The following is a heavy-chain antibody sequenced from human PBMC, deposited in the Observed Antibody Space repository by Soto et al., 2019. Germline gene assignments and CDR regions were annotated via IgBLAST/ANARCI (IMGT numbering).Heavy chain of an antibody. D-gene: IGHD3-3*02. V-gene: IGHV1-2*02. CDR2: INTISGDT. CDR1: GYTFSGYY. CDR3: ARSLLNVILPLAY. Sequence: QVQLVQSGAEVKKPGASVKVSCKASGYTFSGYYMHWVRQAPGQGLEWMGWINTISGDTSFPQKFQGRLAMTRDTSIDTAFMEVSRLTSDDTAIYYCARSLLNVILPLAYWGQGTLVSVSS. J-gene: IGHJ4*02.